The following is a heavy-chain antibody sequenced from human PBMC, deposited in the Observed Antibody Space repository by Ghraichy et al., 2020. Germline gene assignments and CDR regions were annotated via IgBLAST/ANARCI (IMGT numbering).Heavy chain of an antibody. D-gene: IGHD3-10*01. CDR3: ASEAMVQGVY. J-gene: IGHJ4*02. V-gene: IGHV3-21*01. CDR1: GFTFSSYN. CDR2: ISSSSSYI. Sequence: GGSLRLSCAASGFTFSSYNMNWVRQAPGKGLKWVSSISSSSSYINYADSVKGRFTISRDNAKNSLYLQMNNLRAEDTAVYYCASEAMVQGVYWGQGTLVTVSS.